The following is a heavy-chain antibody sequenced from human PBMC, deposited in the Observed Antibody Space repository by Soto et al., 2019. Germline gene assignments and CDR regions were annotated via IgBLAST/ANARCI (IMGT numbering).Heavy chain of an antibody. J-gene: IGHJ3*02. CDR3: ARVCRRSTYYYDSRTYPGAFDI. CDR1: GYTFSAYY. Sequence: ASVKVSCKASGYTFSAYYMHWVRQAPGQGLEWMGWINPNTGGTTYAQNFLAWVTMTRDTSISTAYMELSRLRSDDTAVFYCARVCRRSTYYYDSRTYPGAFDIWGQGTVVTVSS. CDR2: INPNTGGT. V-gene: IGHV1-2*04. D-gene: IGHD3-22*01.